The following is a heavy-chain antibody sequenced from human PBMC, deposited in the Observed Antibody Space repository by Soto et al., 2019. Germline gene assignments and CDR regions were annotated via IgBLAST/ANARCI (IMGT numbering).Heavy chain of an antibody. D-gene: IGHD1-1*01. V-gene: IGHV1-2*04. CDR3: ARDRETTGTPLDSPWGMDV. Sequence: ASVKVPCKASGYTFTGYYMHWVRQAPGQGLEWMGWINPNSGGTNYAQKFQGWVTMTRDTSISTAYMELSRLRSDDTAVYYCARDRETTGTPLDSPWGMDVWGQGTTVTVSS. CDR2: INPNSGGT. J-gene: IGHJ6*02. CDR1: GYTFTGYY.